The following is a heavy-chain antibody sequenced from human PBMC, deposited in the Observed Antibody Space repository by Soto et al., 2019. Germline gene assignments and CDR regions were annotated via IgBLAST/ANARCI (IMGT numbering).Heavy chain of an antibody. D-gene: IGHD4-17*01. J-gene: IGHJ4*02. CDR2: IYYSGST. Sequence: SETLSLTCTVSAGSISRDYWSWIRQPPGKGLEWIGYIYYSGSTNYNPSLKSRVTISVDTSKNQFSLKLSSVTAADTAVYYCARRYGASFDYWGQGTLVTVS. CDR1: AGSISRDY. V-gene: IGHV4-59*01. CDR3: ARRYGASFDY.